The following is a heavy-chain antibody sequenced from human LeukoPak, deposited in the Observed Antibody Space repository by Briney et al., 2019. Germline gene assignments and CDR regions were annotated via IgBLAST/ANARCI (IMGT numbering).Heavy chain of an antibody. CDR1: GYTFTGYY. V-gene: IGHV1-8*02. CDR2: MNPNSGNT. J-gene: IGHJ5*02. CDR3: ARDPNNDSSGTRFDP. D-gene: IGHD3-22*01. Sequence: ASVKVSCKASGYTFTGYYMHWVRQAPGQGLEWMGWMNPNSGNTGYAQKFQGRVTMTRNTSISTAYMELSSLRSEDTAVYYCARDPNNDSSGTRFDPWGQGTLVTVSS.